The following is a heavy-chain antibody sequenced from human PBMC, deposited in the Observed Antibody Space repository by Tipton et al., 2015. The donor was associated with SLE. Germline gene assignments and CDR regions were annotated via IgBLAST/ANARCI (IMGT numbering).Heavy chain of an antibody. Sequence: TLSLTCTVSGGSISSSSYYWGWIRQPPGKGLEWIGRIYYSGSSYYNPSLKSRVTISVDTSKNQFSLKLSSVTAADTAVYCCARDPNGGYGSFDYWGLGALVTVSS. CDR2: IYYSGSS. CDR1: GGSISSSSYY. CDR3: ARDPNGGYGSFDY. D-gene: IGHD7-27*01. J-gene: IGHJ4*02. V-gene: IGHV4-39*07.